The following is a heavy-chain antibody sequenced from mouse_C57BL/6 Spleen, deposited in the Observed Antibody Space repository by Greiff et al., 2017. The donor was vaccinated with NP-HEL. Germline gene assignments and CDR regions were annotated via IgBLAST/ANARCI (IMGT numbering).Heavy chain of an antibody. CDR3: ARRMVTTTFFDY. J-gene: IGHJ2*01. Sequence: QVQLQQPGAELVKPGASVKLSCKASGYTFTSYWMHWVKQRPGQGLEWIGMIHPNSGSTNYNEKFKSKATLTVDKSSSTAYMQLSSLTSEDSAVYYCARRMVTTTFFDYWGQGTTLTVSS. V-gene: IGHV1-64*01. D-gene: IGHD2-2*01. CDR2: IHPNSGST. CDR1: GYTFTSYW.